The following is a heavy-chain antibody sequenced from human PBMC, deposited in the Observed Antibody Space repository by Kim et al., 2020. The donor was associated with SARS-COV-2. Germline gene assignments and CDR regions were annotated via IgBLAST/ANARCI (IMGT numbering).Heavy chain of an antibody. Sequence: SETLSLTCTVSGGSISSGGYYWSWIRQHPGKGLEWIGYIYYSGSTYYNPSLKSRVTISVDTSKNQFSLKLSSVTAADTAVYYCASTPIVATIFRIRPSPNCFDYSSQHTLRTLSS. D-gene: IGHD5-12*01. CDR3: ASTPIVATIFRIRPSPNCFDY. J-gene: IGHJ4*02. CDR1: GGSISSGGYY. CDR2: IYYSGST. V-gene: IGHV4-31*03.